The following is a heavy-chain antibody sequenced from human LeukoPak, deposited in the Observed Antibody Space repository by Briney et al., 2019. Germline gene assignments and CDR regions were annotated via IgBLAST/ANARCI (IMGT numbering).Heavy chain of an antibody. CDR3: ARQVTYCSGGSCYWAHIDY. D-gene: IGHD2-15*01. CDR2: IYPGDSDT. Sequence: GESLKISCKGSGYSFTSYWIGWVRQMPGKGLEWMGIIYPGDSDTRYSPSFQGQVTISADKSISTAYLQWGSLKASDTAMYYCARQVTYCSGGSCYWAHIDYWGQGTLVTVSS. J-gene: IGHJ4*02. CDR1: GYSFTSYW. V-gene: IGHV5-51*01.